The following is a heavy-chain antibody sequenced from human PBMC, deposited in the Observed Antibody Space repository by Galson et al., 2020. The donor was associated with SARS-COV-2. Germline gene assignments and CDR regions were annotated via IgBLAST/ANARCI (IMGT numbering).Heavy chain of an antibody. J-gene: IGHJ1*01. D-gene: IGHD1-1*01. CDR1: GFSLTTGGVG. V-gene: IGHV2-5*01. CDR3: SHSFRPLWLEREYFHH. CDR2: IYSNDDK. Sequence: SGPTLVKPTETLTLTCTFSGFSLTTGGVGVGWIRQPPGEALEWLAVIYSNDDKHYSPSLRSRLTITKDTSRNQVVLTMTDMAPVDTATYYCSHSFRPLWLEREYFHHWGQGTLVTVSS.